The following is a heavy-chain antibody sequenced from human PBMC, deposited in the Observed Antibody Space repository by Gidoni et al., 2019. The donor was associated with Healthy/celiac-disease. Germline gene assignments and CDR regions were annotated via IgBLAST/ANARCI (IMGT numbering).Heavy chain of an antibody. Sequence: SGGTNYAQKFQGRVTMTRDTSISTAYMELSRLRSDDTAVYYCARSVRQWPKHTTVHYFDYWGQGTLVTVSS. CDR2: SGGT. J-gene: IGHJ4*02. D-gene: IGHD4-4*01. CDR3: ARSVRQWPKHTTVHYFDY. V-gene: IGHV1-2*02.